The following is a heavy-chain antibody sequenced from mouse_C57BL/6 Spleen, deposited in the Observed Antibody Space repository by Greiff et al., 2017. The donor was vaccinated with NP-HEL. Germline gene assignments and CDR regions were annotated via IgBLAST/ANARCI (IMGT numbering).Heavy chain of an antibody. D-gene: IGHD1-1*01. V-gene: IGHV1-81*01. CDR2: IYPRSGNT. J-gene: IGHJ1*03. CDR1: GYTFTSYG. Sequence: VKLMESGAELARPGASVKLSCKASGYTFTSYGISWVKQRTGQGLEWIGEIYPRSGNTYYNEKFKGKATLTADKSSSTAYMELRSLTSEDSAVYFCARGREDWYFDVWGTGTTVTVSS. CDR3: ARGREDWYFDV.